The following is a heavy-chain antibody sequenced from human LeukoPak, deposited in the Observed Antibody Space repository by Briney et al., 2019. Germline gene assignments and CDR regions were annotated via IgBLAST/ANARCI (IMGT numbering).Heavy chain of an antibody. J-gene: IGHJ3*02. CDR2: ISGSGGST. CDR3: AKDTGYSYGYDAFDI. CDR1: GFTFSSYA. V-gene: IGHV3-23*01. Sequence: GGSLRLSCAASGFTFSSYAMSWVRQAPGKGLEWVSAISGSGGSTYYADSVKGRFTISRDNSKNTLYLQMNSLRAEDTAIYYCAKDTGYSYGYDAFDIWGQGTMVTVSS. D-gene: IGHD5-18*01.